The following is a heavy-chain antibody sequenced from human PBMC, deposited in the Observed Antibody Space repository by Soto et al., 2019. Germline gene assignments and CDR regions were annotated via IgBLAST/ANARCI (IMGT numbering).Heavy chain of an antibody. CDR2: ISGSGGRT. J-gene: IGHJ6*02. Sequence: GGSLRLSCAASGFTFSIYAMSWVRQAPGKGLEWVSVISGSGGRTYYADSVKGRFTMSRDNSKNTLYLQMNSLRAEDTAVYYCAKEVVVESPGWSQYYYYGLDVWGQGTTVTVSS. CDR1: GFTFSIYA. D-gene: IGHD2-2*01. CDR3: AKEVVVESPGWSQYYYYGLDV. V-gene: IGHV3-23*01.